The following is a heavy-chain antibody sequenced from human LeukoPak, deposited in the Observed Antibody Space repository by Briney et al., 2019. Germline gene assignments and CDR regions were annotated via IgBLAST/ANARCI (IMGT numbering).Heavy chain of an antibody. V-gene: IGHV4-59*01. CDR1: GGSITTYY. Sequence: SETLSLTCTVSGGSITTYYWSWIRLSPGQGLEWIANIHHNGETNYAPSLKSRVTISLGTSNNQFSLKLYSVTAADTAVYYCARSDDCGGDCYSRFLDHWGQGIQVTVSS. D-gene: IGHD2-21*02. CDR2: IHHNGET. J-gene: IGHJ4*02. CDR3: ARSDDCGGDCYSRFLDH.